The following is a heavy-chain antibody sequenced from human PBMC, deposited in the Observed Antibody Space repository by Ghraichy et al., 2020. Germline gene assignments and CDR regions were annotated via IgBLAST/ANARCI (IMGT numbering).Heavy chain of an antibody. CDR1: GGSISSYY. CDR3: ARDSRETIFGVVMGYGMDV. Sequence: SETLSLTCTVSGGSISSYYWSWIRQPPGKGLEWIGYIYYSGSTNYNPSLKSRVTISVDTSKNQFSLKLSSVTAADTAVYYCARDSRETIFGVVMGYGMDVWGQGTTVTVS. CDR2: IYYSGST. D-gene: IGHD3-3*01. J-gene: IGHJ6*02. V-gene: IGHV4-59*01.